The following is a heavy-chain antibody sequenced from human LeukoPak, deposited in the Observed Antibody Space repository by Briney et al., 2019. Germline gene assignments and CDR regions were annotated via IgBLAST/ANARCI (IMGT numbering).Heavy chain of an antibody. CDR2: ITSDSTYI. D-gene: IGHD3-10*01. V-gene: IGHV3-21*01. Sequence: GGSLRLSCAASGFTFSSYSMSWVRQAPGKGLEWVSSITSDSTYISYADSMKGRFTISRDNAKNSLYLQMNSLRAEDTAVYYCARVATMVRGVLYYFDYWGQGTLVTVSS. CDR1: GFTFSSYS. J-gene: IGHJ4*02. CDR3: ARVATMVRGVLYYFDY.